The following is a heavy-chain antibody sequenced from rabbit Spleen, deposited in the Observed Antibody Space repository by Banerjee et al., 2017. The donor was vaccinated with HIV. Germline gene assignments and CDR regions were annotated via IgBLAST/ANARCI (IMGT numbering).Heavy chain of an antibody. V-gene: IGHV1S45*01. D-gene: IGHD8-1*01. Sequence: QEQLVESGGGLVQPTGSLTLTCKASGFSFGDRDVMCWVRQAPGKGLEWIACINTATGKAVYATWAKGRFTISRTSSTTVTLRMTSLTAADRAAYFCARDTGSSFSSYGMDLWGQGTLVTVS. J-gene: IGHJ3*01. CDR2: INTATGKA. CDR3: ARDTGSSFSSYGMDL. CDR1: GFSFGDRDV.